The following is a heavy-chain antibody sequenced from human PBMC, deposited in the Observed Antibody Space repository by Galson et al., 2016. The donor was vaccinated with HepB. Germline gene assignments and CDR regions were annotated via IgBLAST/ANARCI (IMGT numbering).Heavy chain of an antibody. CDR2: INQDGTLT. Sequence: SLRLSCAASGFTFKTSWMHWVRQGPGKGLEWVSRINQDGTLTTHADSVRGRVTISRDNTKNTLYLQMNSLRAEDTAVYYCARVRTPNYYGSGNYYYYYAMDVWGQGTTVTVSS. D-gene: IGHD3-10*01. CDR3: ARVRTPNYYGSGNYYYYYAMDV. CDR1: GFTFKTSW. V-gene: IGHV3-74*01. J-gene: IGHJ6*02.